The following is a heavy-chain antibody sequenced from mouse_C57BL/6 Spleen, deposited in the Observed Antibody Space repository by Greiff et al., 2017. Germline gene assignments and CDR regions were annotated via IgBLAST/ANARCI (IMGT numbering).Heavy chain of an antibody. Sequence: QVQLQQSGAELVMPGASVKLSCKASGYTFTSYWMHWVKQRPGQGLEWIGEIDPSDSYTNYNQKFKGKSTLTVDKSSSTAYMQLSSLTSEDSAVYYCARYGYDAMDYWGQGTSVTVSS. D-gene: IGHD1-1*02. J-gene: IGHJ4*01. CDR2: IDPSDSYT. CDR3: ARYGYDAMDY. CDR1: GYTFTSYW. V-gene: IGHV1-69*01.